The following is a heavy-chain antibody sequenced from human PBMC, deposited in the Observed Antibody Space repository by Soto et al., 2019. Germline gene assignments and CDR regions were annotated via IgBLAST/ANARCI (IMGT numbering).Heavy chain of an antibody. V-gene: IGHV3-7*01. Sequence: GSLRLSCEASGFTLSGHWINWVRRAPGKGLEWVANIKHDGSEKYYVDSVKGRFTISTDNAKNSVDLQMNSLRAEDTAVYYCAREWYMDVWGQGTTVTVSS. D-gene: IGHD2-15*01. CDR3: AREWYMDV. J-gene: IGHJ6*02. CDR1: GFTLSGHW. CDR2: IKHDGSEK.